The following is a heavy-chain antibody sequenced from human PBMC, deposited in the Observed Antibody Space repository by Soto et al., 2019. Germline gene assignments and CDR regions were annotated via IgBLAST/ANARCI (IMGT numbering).Heavy chain of an antibody. J-gene: IGHJ4*02. CDR3: ARNLMDYDILTGYNMAYYFDY. Sequence: ASVKVSCMASGYTFTSYAMHWVRQAPGQRLEWMGWINAGNGNTKYSQKFQGRVTITRDTSASTAYMELSSLRSEDTAVYYCARNLMDYDILTGYNMAYYFDYWGQGTLVTVSS. D-gene: IGHD3-9*01. V-gene: IGHV1-3*01. CDR1: GYTFTSYA. CDR2: INAGNGNT.